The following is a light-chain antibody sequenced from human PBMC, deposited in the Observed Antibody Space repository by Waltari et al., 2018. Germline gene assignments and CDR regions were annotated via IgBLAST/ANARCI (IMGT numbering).Light chain of an antibody. CDR3: QQTYSTPGIT. V-gene: IGKV1-39*01. CDR1: QKINGY. J-gene: IGKJ5*01. Sequence: DIQMTQSPSSLSASVGDRVTIPCRAGQKINGYLNWYQHKPGKAPKLWIYGATKLQTGVPSRFSGSESGTDFTLTINSLQPEDFATYFCQQTYSTPGITFGQGTRLKI. CDR2: GAT.